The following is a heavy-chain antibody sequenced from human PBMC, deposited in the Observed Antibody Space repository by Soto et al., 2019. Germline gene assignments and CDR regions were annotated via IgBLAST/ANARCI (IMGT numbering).Heavy chain of an antibody. CDR1: GGSISSGGYS. CDR3: ARDAAISGIEAFDI. Sequence: PSETLSLTCAVSGGSISSGGYSWSWIRQPPGKGLEWIGYMYHSGSTYYNPSLKSRVTISIDRSKNQFSLRLSSVTAADTAVYYCARDAAISGIEAFDIWGQGTMVTVSS. D-gene: IGHD1-20*01. V-gene: IGHV4-30-2*01. J-gene: IGHJ3*02. CDR2: MYHSGST.